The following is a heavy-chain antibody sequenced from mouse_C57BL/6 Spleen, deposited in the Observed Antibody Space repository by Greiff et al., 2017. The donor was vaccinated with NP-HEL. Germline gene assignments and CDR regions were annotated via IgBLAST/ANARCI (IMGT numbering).Heavy chain of an antibody. CDR2: IYPSDSET. V-gene: IGHV1-61*01. CDR1: GYTFTSYW. J-gene: IGHJ4*01. CDR3: ARNYGSSYGYYAIGD. D-gene: IGHD1-1*01. Sequence: VQLQQPGAELVRPGSSVKLSCKASGYTFTSYWMDWVKPRPGQGLEWIGNIYPSDSETNYNQKFKDKATLTVDKSSSTAYMQLSSLTSEDSAVYYCARNYGSSYGYYAIGDWGKGPSVTVAS.